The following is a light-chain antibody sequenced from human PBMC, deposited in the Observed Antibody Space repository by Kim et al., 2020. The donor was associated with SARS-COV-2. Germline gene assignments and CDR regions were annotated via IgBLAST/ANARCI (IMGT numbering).Light chain of an antibody. Sequence: SSELTQDPAVSVALGQTVRITCQGDSLRRYYATWYQQKPGQAPVLVIYGKNHRPSGIPDRFSGSNSGNTASLTITGTQAGDEADYYCNSRDGNNNVRFGG. CDR3: NSRDGNNNVR. CDR2: GKN. J-gene: IGLJ2*01. CDR1: SLRRYY. V-gene: IGLV3-19*01.